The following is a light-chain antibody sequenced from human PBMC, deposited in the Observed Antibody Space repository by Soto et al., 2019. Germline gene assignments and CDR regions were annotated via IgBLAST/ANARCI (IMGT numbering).Light chain of an antibody. V-gene: IGKV1-5*03. J-gene: IGKJ1*01. CDR1: QNINDW. Sequence: DIQVTQSPSTLSASVGDRVTINCRASQNINDWLAWDQQKSGKAPKVLIYKASSLESGVQSRFSGSGSGTDSNLTISSLQTEDFATAYCQQYGANSPWTFGQGTKVEIK. CDR2: KAS. CDR3: QQYGANSPWT.